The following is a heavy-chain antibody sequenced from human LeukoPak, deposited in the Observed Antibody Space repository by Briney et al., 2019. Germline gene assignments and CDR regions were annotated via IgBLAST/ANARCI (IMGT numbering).Heavy chain of an antibody. J-gene: IGHJ4*02. D-gene: IGHD3-22*01. CDR2: IYYSGST. CDR1: GGSVTDYY. Sequence: SETLSLTCTVSGGSVTDYYWSWIRQSPGKGLEWIGYIYYSGSTNYNPSLKSRVTISVDTSKNQFSLKLSSVTAADTAVYYCARSSSGWLLGDYWGQGTLVTVSS. V-gene: IGHV4-59*02. CDR3: ARSSSGWLLGDY.